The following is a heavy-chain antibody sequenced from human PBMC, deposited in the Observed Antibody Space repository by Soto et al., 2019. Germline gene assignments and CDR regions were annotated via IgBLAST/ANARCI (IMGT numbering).Heavy chain of an antibody. CDR3: ARAKYSSGYYYDYYYGMDV. J-gene: IGHJ6*02. D-gene: IGHD3-22*01. Sequence: SRVTISVDTSKNQFSLKLSSVTAADTAVYYCARAKYSSGYYYDYYYGMDVWGQGTTVTVSS. V-gene: IGHV4-34*01.